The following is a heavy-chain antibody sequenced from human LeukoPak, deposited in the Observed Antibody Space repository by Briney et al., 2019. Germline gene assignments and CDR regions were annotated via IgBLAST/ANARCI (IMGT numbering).Heavy chain of an antibody. D-gene: IGHD5-12*01. Sequence: GGSLSLSCAASGFTFSSYWMHWVRQAPGKGLVWVSRINSDGSSTSYADSVKGRFTISRDNAKNTLYLQMNSLRAEDTAVYYCARGGTVATGGVFDYWGQGTLVTVSS. V-gene: IGHV3-74*01. CDR3: ARGGTVATGGVFDY. CDR2: INSDGSST. J-gene: IGHJ4*02. CDR1: GFTFSSYW.